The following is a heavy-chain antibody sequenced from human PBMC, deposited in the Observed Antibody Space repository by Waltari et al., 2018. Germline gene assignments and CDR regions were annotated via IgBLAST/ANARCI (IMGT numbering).Heavy chain of an antibody. V-gene: IGHV3-48*02. D-gene: IGHD5-12*01. CDR1: GFTFSSYS. CDR3: ARDEWLRQPNNKLGNYYYMDV. CDR2: ISSISSTI. J-gene: IGHJ6*03. Sequence: EVQRVESGGGLVQPGGSLRLSCAASGFTFSSYSMNWVRQAPGQGLEWVSYISSISSTIYYADSVKGRFTISRDNAKNSLYLQMNSLRDEDTAVYYCARDEWLRQPNNKLGNYYYMDVWGKGTTVTVSS.